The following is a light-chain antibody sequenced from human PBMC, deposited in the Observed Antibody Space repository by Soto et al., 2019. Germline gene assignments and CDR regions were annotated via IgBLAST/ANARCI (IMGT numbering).Light chain of an antibody. V-gene: IGKV1-13*02. CDR2: DAS. Sequence: AIQLTQSPSSLSASVGDRVTIACRASQGISSDLAWYQQKPGKPPKLLIFDASTLESGVPSRFSGRGSGTDFTLTISSLQPEDSAIYYCQQVNSHLTFGGGTKVAIK. CDR1: QGISSD. J-gene: IGKJ4*01. CDR3: QQVNSHLT.